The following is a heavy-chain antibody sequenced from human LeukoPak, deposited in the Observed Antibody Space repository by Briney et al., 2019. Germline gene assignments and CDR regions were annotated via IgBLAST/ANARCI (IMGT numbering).Heavy chain of an antibody. CDR2: ISFDGANK. V-gene: IGHV3-30*04. CDR3: ARGRAGIAAAGFDY. CDR1: GFTFSMSS. J-gene: IGHJ4*02. Sequence: QPGGSLRLSCATSGFTFSMSSMHWVRLAPGKGLEWLAGISFDGANKFSGDSVKGRFPISRDNSKNTLYLQMNSLGLDDTAVYFCARGRAGIAAAGFDYWGQGTLVTVSS. D-gene: IGHD6-13*01.